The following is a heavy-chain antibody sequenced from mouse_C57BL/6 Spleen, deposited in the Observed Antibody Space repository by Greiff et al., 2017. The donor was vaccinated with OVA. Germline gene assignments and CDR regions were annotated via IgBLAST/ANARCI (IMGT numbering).Heavy chain of an antibody. D-gene: IGHD2-10*02. CDR3: TRDGYGNYYFDY. CDR1: GFTFSSYA. J-gene: IGHJ2*01. Sequence: EVKVVESGEGLVKPGGSLKLSCAASGFTFSSYAMSWVRQTPEKRLEWVAYISSGGDYIYYADTVKGRFTISRDNARNTLYLQMSSLKSEDTAMYYCTRDGYGNYYFDYWGQGTTLTVSS. V-gene: IGHV5-9-1*02. CDR2: ISSGGDYI.